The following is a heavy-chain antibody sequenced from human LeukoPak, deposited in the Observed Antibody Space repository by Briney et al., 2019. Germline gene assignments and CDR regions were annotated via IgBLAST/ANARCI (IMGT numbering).Heavy chain of an antibody. Sequence: SGTLSLTCAVSGGSISSSNWWSWVRQPPGKGLEWIGEIYHSGSTNYNPSLKSRVTISVDTSKNQFSLKLSSVTAADTAVYYCARHHDSSGYYYDYYYGMDVWGQGTTVTVSS. CDR2: IYHSGST. V-gene: IGHV4-4*02. J-gene: IGHJ6*02. D-gene: IGHD3-22*01. CDR3: ARHHDSSGYYYDYYYGMDV. CDR1: GGSISSSNW.